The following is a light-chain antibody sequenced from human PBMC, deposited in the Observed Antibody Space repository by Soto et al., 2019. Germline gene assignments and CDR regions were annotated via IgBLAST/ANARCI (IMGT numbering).Light chain of an antibody. Sequence: EIVLTQSPATLSLSPGERATLSCRASQSVSSYLAWYQQKPGQAPRLLIYGASTRATGIPARFSGSGSGTEFTLTISSLQSEDFAVYYCQQYNNWPITFGQGTRLET. V-gene: IGKV3D-15*01. CDR2: GAS. CDR1: QSVSSY. J-gene: IGKJ5*01. CDR3: QQYNNWPIT.